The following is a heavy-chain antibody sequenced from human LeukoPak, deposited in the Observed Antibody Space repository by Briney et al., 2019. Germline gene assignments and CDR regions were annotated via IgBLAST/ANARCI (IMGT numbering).Heavy chain of an antibody. CDR3: ARGVGGSSDY. CDR1: EFTFRSYW. J-gene: IGHJ4*02. D-gene: IGHD1-26*01. Sequence: GPLRLSCAAPEFTFRSYWIHWVRQAPGKGLVWVSRVNPDGTNTTYADSVKGRFTVSRDNAKNTLYLQMNSLRAEDTAVYYCARGVGGSSDYWGQGTLVTVSS. V-gene: IGHV3-74*01. CDR2: VNPDGTNT.